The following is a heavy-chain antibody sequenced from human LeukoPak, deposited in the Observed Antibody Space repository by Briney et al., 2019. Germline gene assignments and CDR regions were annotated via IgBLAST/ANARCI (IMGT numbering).Heavy chain of an antibody. Sequence: GGSLRLSCAASGFTFSSYGMHWVRQAPGKGLEWVTVIWYDGSNKYYADSVRGRFTISRGNSKNTLSVQMNSLRAEDTAVYYCAREGGGYSYGYGMDVWGQGTTVTVSS. V-gene: IGHV3-33*08. J-gene: IGHJ6*02. CDR1: GFTFSSYG. D-gene: IGHD5-18*01. CDR2: IWYDGSNK. CDR3: AREGGGYSYGYGMDV.